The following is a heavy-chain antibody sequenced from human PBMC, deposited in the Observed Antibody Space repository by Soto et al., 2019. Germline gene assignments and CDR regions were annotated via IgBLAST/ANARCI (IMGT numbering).Heavy chain of an antibody. CDR1: GFTFSSYG. J-gene: IGHJ4*02. Sequence: GGSLRLSCAASGFTFSSYGMHWVRQAPGKGLEWVAVISYDGSNKYYADSVKGRFTISRDNSKNTLYLQMNSLRAEDTAVYYCAKDRGIVGATFDYWGQGTLVTVSS. CDR2: ISYDGSNK. CDR3: AKDRGIVGATFDY. V-gene: IGHV3-30*18. D-gene: IGHD1-26*01.